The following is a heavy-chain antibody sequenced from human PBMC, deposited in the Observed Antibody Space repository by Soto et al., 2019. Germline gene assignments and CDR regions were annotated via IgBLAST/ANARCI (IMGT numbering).Heavy chain of an antibody. Sequence: HSETLSLTCTVSSGSISSSSYYWGWIRQPPGKGLEWIGSIYYSGSTYYNPSLKSRVTISVDTSKNQFSLKLSSVTAADTAVYYCARRIGITMVRGVMNYFDYWGQGTLVTVSS. V-gene: IGHV4-39*01. CDR3: ARRIGITMVRGVMNYFDY. CDR2: IYYSGST. D-gene: IGHD3-10*01. CDR1: SGSISSSSYY. J-gene: IGHJ4*02.